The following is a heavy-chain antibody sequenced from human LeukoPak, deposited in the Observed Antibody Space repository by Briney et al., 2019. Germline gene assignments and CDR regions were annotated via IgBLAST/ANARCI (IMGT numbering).Heavy chain of an antibody. J-gene: IGHJ4*02. Sequence: GGSLRLSCAASGFTFSSYSMNWVRQAPGKGLEWVSSISSSSSYIYYADSVKGRFTVSRDNAKNSLYLQVNSLRAEDTAVYYCARGQGSAISSGVYYWGQGTLVTVSS. V-gene: IGHV3-21*01. D-gene: IGHD3-10*01. CDR2: ISSSSSYI. CDR1: GFTFSSYS. CDR3: ARGQGSAISSGVYY.